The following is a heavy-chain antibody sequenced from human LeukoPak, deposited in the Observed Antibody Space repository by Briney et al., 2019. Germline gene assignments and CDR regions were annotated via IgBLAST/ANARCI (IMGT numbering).Heavy chain of an antibody. V-gene: IGHV1-46*01. CDR1: GHTFTSYY. D-gene: IGHD3-10*01. Sequence: GASVKVSCKASGHTFTSYYMHWVRQAPGQGLEWMGIINPSGGSTSYAQKFQGRVTMTRDTSTSTVYMELSSLRSEDTAVYYCARALVRGVIGYYYGMDVWGQGTTVTVSS. J-gene: IGHJ6*02. CDR3: ARALVRGVIGYYYGMDV. CDR2: INPSGGST.